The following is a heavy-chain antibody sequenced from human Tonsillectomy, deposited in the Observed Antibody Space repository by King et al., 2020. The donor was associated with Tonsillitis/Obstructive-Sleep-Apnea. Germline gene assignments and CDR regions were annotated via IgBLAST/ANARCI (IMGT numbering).Heavy chain of an antibody. Sequence: HVQLVESGAEVKKPGASVKVSCKASGYTFTGYYMHWVRQAPGQGLEWMGWINPNSGGTNYAQKFQGRVTMTRDTSISTAYMELSRLRSDDTAVYYCARDLLTEDIVVVPAAMDYYYYGMDVWGQGTTVTVSS. D-gene: IGHD2-2*01. CDR3: ARDLLTEDIVVVPAAMDYYYYGMDV. V-gene: IGHV1-2*02. CDR1: GYTFTGYY. CDR2: INPNSGGT. J-gene: IGHJ6*02.